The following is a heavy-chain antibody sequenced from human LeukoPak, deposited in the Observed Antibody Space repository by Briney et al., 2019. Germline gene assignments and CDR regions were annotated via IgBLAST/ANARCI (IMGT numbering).Heavy chain of an antibody. CDR1: GGSISGYY. J-gene: IGHJ4*02. V-gene: IGHV4-59*08. CDR3: ARQDGYSGYDGGFDS. Sequence: SETLSLTCTVSGGSISGYYWSWIRQPPGKGLEWIGYIYYSGSTKYNPSLKSRVTISADASKNQFSLKLSSVTAADTAVYYCARQDGYSGYDGGFDSWGQGTLVTVYS. CDR2: IYYSGST. D-gene: IGHD5-12*01.